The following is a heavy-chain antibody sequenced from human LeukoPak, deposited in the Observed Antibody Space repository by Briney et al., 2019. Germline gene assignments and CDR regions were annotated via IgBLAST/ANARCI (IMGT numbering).Heavy chain of an antibody. Sequence: ASVKVSCKASGYTFTNYYMHWVRQAPGQGLEWMGMINPSGGSTTYAQKFQGRVTMTRDTSTSTVYMELSSLRSEDTAVYYCARVPYCSNGKCYTHYYCDYWGQGTLVTVSS. D-gene: IGHD2-8*01. J-gene: IGHJ4*02. CDR2: INPSGGST. CDR1: GYTFTNYY. CDR3: ARVPYCSNGKCYTHYYCDY. V-gene: IGHV1-46*01.